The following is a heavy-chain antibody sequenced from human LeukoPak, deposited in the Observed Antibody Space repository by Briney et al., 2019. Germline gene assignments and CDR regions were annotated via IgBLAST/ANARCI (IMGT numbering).Heavy chain of an antibody. CDR1: GFSLSTSGMC. CDR2: IDWDDDK. D-gene: IGHD3-9*01. V-gene: IGHV2-70*11. Sequence: SGPTLVNPTQTLTLTCTFSGFSLSTSGMCVSWIRQPPGKALEWLARIDWDDDKYYSTSLKTRLTISKDTSKNQVVLTMTNMDPVDTATYYCARTYYYDILTGYPRVMSYYYMDVWGKGTTVTISS. CDR3: ARTYYYDILTGYPRVMSYYYMDV. J-gene: IGHJ6*03.